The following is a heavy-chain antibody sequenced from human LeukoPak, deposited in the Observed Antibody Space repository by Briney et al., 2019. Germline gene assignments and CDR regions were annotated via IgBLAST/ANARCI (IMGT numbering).Heavy chain of an antibody. CDR2: VYYTGTT. Sequence: ASETLSLTCTVSGGSISSRNYYWGWIRQPPGKGLEWIGGVYYTGTTYSNPSLKSRVTISVDTSKNQFSLRLSSVTAADTAVYYCARHVSVAVTNFFDYWGQGTLVTVSS. D-gene: IGHD6-19*01. CDR1: GGSISSRNYY. CDR3: ARHVSVAVTNFFDY. V-gene: IGHV4-39*01. J-gene: IGHJ4*02.